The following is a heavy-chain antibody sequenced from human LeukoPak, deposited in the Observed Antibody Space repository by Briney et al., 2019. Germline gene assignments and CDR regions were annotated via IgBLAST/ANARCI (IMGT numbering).Heavy chain of an antibody. CDR3: ARDSFSGSSLDY. CDR2: INWDGGST. D-gene: IGHD1-26*01. Sequence: GGSLRLSCAASGFTFDEYGMSWVRQAPGKGLEWVSSINWDGGSTAYADSVQGRFTISRANAKNSLHLQMKSLRAEDTALYYCARDSFSGSSLDYWGQGTLVTVSS. V-gene: IGHV3-20*04. CDR1: GFTFDEYG. J-gene: IGHJ4*02.